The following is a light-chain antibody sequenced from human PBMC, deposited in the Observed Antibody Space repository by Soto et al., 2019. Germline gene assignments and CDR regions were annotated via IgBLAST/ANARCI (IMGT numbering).Light chain of an antibody. CDR1: QTISSW. CDR3: QHSTISSEP. CDR2: KAS. V-gene: IGKV1-5*03. Sequence: DNQMTHSRSALSGTKGDRETLHCRASQTISSWLAWYQQKPGKAPKLLIYKASTLKSGVPSRFSGSGSGTEFTLTISSLQPEDFATYYCQHSTISSEPFGQGTKVDI. J-gene: IGKJ1*01.